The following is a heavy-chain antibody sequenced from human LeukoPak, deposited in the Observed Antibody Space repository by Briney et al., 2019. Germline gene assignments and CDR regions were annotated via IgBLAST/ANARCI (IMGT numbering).Heavy chain of an antibody. Sequence: ASVKVSCKASGGTFSGYAISWVRQAPGQELVCMGWTNTYNGNTNYAQNLQGRVTMTIDTSTNTAYMELRSLRSDDTAVYYCVRVSSSRGKLDAFDIWGQGTMVTVSS. V-gene: IGHV1-18*01. CDR3: VRVSSSRGKLDAFDI. J-gene: IGHJ3*02. CDR2: TNTYNGNT. CDR1: GGTFSGYA. D-gene: IGHD6-6*01.